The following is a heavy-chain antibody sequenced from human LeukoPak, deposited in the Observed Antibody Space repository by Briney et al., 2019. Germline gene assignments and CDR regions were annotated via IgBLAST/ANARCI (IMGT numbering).Heavy chain of an antibody. V-gene: IGHV3-11*04. CDR3: TRGGGYGSSWYVGNFDH. CDR1: GFAFSDYY. CDR2: ISGSSNTI. Sequence: GGSLRLSCTASGFAFSDYYLSWIRQAPGRGLEWVSYISGSSNTIYVANSLKGRFTISRDNARNSLYLQMNILRAEDTAVYYCTRGGGYGSSWYVGNFDHWGQGALVTVS. D-gene: IGHD6-13*01. J-gene: IGHJ4*02.